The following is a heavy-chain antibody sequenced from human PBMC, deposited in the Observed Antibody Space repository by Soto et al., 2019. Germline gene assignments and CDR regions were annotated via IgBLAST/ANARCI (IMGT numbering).Heavy chain of an antibody. V-gene: IGHV4-4*07. CDR2: ITGNGNT. J-gene: IGHJ1*01. CDR3: ARESGENWTYEAH. D-gene: IGHD1-7*01. Sequence: QVQQLESGPGLVKPWDTLSLTCTVSGAYISDFSWSWIRQPAGKGLEWIGRITGNGNTQYNPSFRSRVTMSLDTSRNPFPLTLQAATAAETALYSCARESGENWTYEAHWGQGTLVTVSS. CDR1: GAYISDFS.